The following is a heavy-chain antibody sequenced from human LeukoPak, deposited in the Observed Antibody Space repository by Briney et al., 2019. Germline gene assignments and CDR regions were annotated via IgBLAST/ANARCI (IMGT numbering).Heavy chain of an antibody. Sequence: GGSLRLSCAASGFTFSSYNMNWVRQAPGKGLEWLSYISSSSNIIYYADSVKGRFTIYKDNAKNSLYLKMNSLRDEDTAVYYCAREGGIYRGRVFDIWGQGTMVTVSS. V-gene: IGHV3-48*02. CDR2: ISSSSNII. CDR1: GFTFSSYN. J-gene: IGHJ3*02. D-gene: IGHD3-16*02. CDR3: AREGGIYRGRVFDI.